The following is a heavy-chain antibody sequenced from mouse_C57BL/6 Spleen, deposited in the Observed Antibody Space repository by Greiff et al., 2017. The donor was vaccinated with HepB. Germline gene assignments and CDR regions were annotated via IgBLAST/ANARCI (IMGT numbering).Heavy chain of an antibody. D-gene: IGHD3-2*02. CDR3: ARDPGTAQAPMDY. V-gene: IGHV5-4*01. CDR1: GFTFSSYD. J-gene: IGHJ4*01. CDR2: ISDGGSYT. Sequence: EVKLVESGGGLVKPGGSLKLSCAASGFTFSSYDMSWVRQTPEKRLEWVATISDGGSYTDYPDNVKGRFTISRDNAKNNLYLQMSHLKSEDTAMYYFARDPGTAQAPMDYWGQGTSVTVSS.